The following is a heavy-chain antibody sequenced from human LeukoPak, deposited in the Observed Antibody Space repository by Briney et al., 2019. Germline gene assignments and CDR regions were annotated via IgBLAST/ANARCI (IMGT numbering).Heavy chain of an antibody. CDR1: GYTFTSYG. CDR2: ISAYNGNT. J-gene: IGHJ4*02. D-gene: IGHD1-26*01. V-gene: IGHV1-18*01. Sequence: ASVKVSCKASGYTFTSYGISWVRQAPGQGLEWMGWISAYNGNTNYAQKLQGRVTMTTDTSTSTAYMELRSLRSDDTAVYYCARDLKEEWELHTIDYWGQGTLVTVSS. CDR3: ARDLKEEWELHTIDY.